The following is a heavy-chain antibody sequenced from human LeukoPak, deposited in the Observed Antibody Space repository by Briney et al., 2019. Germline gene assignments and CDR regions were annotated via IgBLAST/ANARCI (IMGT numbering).Heavy chain of an antibody. CDR3: ASGQIIVVVPAAMEWAYYYYGMDV. D-gene: IGHD2-2*01. J-gene: IGHJ6*02. CDR2: IIPIFGTA. Sequence: SVKVSCKASGGTFSSYAISWVRQAPGQGLEWMGGIIPIFGTANYAQKFQGRVTITADESTSTAYMELSSLRSEDTAVYYCASGQIIVVVPAAMEWAYYYYGMDVWGQGTTVTVSS. V-gene: IGHV1-69*13. CDR1: GGTFSSYA.